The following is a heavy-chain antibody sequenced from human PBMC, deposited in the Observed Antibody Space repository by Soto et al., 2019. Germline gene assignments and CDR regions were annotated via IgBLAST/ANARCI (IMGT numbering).Heavy chain of an antibody. J-gene: IGHJ6*02. V-gene: IGHV1-46*03. CDR3: ARSEIAVAGRDSYYYYYGMDV. D-gene: IGHD6-19*01. CDR1: GYTFTGYY. Sequence: ASVKVSCKASGYTFTGYYMHWVRQAPGQGLEWMGIINPSGGSTSYAQKFQGRVTMTRDTSTSTVYMELSSLRSEDTAVYYCARSEIAVAGRDSYYYYYGMDVWGQGTTVTVSS. CDR2: INPSGGST.